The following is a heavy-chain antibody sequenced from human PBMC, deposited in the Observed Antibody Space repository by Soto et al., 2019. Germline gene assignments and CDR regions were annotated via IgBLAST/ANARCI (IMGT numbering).Heavy chain of an antibody. V-gene: IGHV3-30-3*01. Sequence: GGSLRLSCAASGFTFSSYAMHWVRQAPGKGLEWVAVISYDGSNKYYADSVKGRFTISRDNSKNTLYLQMNSLRAEDTAVYYCAYSSSWYPPYYYGMDVWGQGTTVTVSS. J-gene: IGHJ6*02. CDR3: AYSSSWYPPYYYGMDV. CDR1: GFTFSSYA. CDR2: ISYDGSNK. D-gene: IGHD6-13*01.